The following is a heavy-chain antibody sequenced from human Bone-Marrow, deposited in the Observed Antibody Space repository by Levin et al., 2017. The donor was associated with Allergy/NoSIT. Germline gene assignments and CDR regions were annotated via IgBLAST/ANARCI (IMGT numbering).Heavy chain of an antibody. CDR3: ARAAGAAGRGGLDV. V-gene: IGHV3-21*01. J-gene: IGHJ6*02. D-gene: IGHD6-13*01. CDR1: GFPFSTYG. CDR2: ITTTSHYI. Sequence: GGSLRLSCATSGFPFSTYGMAWVRQAPGKGLEWVASITTTSHYIHYADSVKGRFTISRDNANNSLSLQMNRLRGVDTAVYYCARAAGAAGRGGLDVWGQGATVTVSS.